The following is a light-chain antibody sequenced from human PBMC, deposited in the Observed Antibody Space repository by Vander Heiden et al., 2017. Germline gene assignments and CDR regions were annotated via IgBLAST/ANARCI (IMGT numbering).Light chain of an antibody. V-gene: IGKV1-33*01. J-gene: IGKJ3*01. CDR3: QQYENFPFT. CDR1: QDINNY. Sequence: DIRMTQSPSSLSASVGDRVTITCQASQDINNYLNWFQQKPGKAPKLLIYDASNLETGVPSRFSGSGSGTDFTFTINSLQPEDIATYYCQQYENFPFTFGPGTTVDHK. CDR2: DAS.